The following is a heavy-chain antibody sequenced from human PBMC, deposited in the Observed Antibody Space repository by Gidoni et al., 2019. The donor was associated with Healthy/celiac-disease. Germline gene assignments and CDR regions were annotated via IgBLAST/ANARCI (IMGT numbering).Heavy chain of an antibody. CDR1: GFHFSSYG. Sequence: QVQLVVSGGGVVQPGRCLRSSCAAAGFHFSSYGMPWVRQAPGKGLEWVAVIWYDGSNKYYADCVKGRFTISRDNSKNTLYLQMNSLRAEDTAVYYCARDHCGGDCSAWYYYGMDVWGQGTTVTVSS. V-gene: IGHV3-33*01. J-gene: IGHJ6*02. CDR2: IWYDGSNK. D-gene: IGHD2-21*02. CDR3: ARDHCGGDCSAWYYYGMDV.